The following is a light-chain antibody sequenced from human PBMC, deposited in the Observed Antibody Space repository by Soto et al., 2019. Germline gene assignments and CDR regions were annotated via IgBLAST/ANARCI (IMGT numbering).Light chain of an antibody. V-gene: IGKV3D-15*01. CDR3: HQYNNWPPWT. CDR2: GAS. CDR1: QSVSSN. Sequence: IVLTQSPATLSVSPGERATLSCRASQSVSSNLAWYQQKPGQAPRLLIYGASTRVTGIPARFSGNGSGTEFTLTISSLQSEDFAVYYCHQYNNWPPWTFGQGTKVDNK. J-gene: IGKJ1*01.